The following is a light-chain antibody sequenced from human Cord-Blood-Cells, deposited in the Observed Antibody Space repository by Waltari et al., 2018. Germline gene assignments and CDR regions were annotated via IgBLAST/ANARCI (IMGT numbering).Light chain of an antibody. J-gene: IGKJ2*01. CDR3: QQRSNXXXYT. V-gene: IGKV3-11*01. CDR2: DAS. CDR1: QSVSSY. Sequence: EIVLTQSPATLSLSPGERAXXSCRASQSVSSYLSWYQQNPGQAPRPLIYDASNRATGIPARFSGSVSGTDFTLTISSREXEDLAVYYCQQRSNXXXYTFGXXTKLEIX.